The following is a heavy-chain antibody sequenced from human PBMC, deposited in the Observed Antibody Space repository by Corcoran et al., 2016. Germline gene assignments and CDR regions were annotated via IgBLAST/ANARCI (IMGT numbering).Heavy chain of an antibody. CDR3: ARGRLWFGEEGDWFDP. J-gene: IGHJ5*02. CDR2: INPNSGGT. Sequence: QVQLVQSGAEVKKPGASVKVSCKASGYTFTGYYMHWVRQAPGQGLEWMGWINPNSGGTNYAQKFQGRVTMTRDTSISTAYMELSRLRSDDTAVYYCARGRLWFGEEGDWFDPWGQGTLVTVSS. V-gene: IGHV1-2*02. CDR1: GYTFTGYY. D-gene: IGHD3-10*01.